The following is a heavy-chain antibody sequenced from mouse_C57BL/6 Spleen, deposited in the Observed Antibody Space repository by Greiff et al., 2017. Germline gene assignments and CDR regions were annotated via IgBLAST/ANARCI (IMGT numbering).Heavy chain of an antibody. J-gene: IGHJ4*01. Sequence: EVNVVESGGGLVQSGRSLRLSCATSGFTFSDFYMEWVRQAPGKGLEWIAASRNKANDYTTEYSASVKGRFIVSRDTSQSILYLQMNALRAEDTAIYYCARGGAMDYWGQGTSVTVSS. CDR1: GFTFSDFY. V-gene: IGHV7-1*01. CDR3: ARGGAMDY. CDR2: SRNKANDYTT.